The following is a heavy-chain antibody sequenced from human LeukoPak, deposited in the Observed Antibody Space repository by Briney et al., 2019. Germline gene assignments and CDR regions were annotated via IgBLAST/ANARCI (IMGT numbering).Heavy chain of an antibody. CDR2: ISAYNGNT. CDR3: ARNTVNYYDSSGYYYGYMDV. CDR1: GYTFTSYG. V-gene: IGHV1-18*01. Sequence: ASVKVSCKASGYTFTSYGISWVRQAPGQGLEWMGWISAYNGNTNYAQKVQGRVTMTTDTSTSTAYMELSSLRSEDTAVYYCARNTVNYYDSSGYYYGYMDVWGKGTTVTVSS. D-gene: IGHD3-22*01. J-gene: IGHJ6*03.